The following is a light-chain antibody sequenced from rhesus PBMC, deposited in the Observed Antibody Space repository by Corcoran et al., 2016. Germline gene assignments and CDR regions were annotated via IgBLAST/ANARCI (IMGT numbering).Light chain of an antibody. J-gene: IGKJ2*01. CDR1: QGITND. V-gene: IGKV1-25*01. CDR3: HHYYSAPYS. CDR2: EAS. Sequence: DIQMTQSPSCLSASVGDRVTITCRATQGITNDIPWYQQKPGQTPKLLIYEASTLQGGIPSRCSGSGSGTDFTLTISSLQSDDCATYYCHHYYSAPYSFGQGTKVGIK.